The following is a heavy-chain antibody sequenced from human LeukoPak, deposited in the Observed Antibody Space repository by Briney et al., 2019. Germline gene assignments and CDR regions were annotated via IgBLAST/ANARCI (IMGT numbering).Heavy chain of an antibody. CDR3: ARDYYRGVTNFDP. CDR2: ISYTGST. CDR1: GGSISPYF. V-gene: IGHV4-59*01. J-gene: IGHJ5*02. D-gene: IGHD3-10*01. Sequence: SETLSLTCTVSGGSISPYFWSWIRQPPGKGLEWIGYISYTGSTNYNPSLKSRVTISVGTSKNQFSLQLTSVTAADTAVYYCARDYYRGVTNFDPWGQGTLVTVSS.